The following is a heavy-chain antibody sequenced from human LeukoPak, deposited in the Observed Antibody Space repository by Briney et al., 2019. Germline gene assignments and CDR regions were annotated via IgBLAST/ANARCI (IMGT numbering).Heavy chain of an antibody. J-gene: IGHJ4*02. CDR1: GFTFDDYA. CDR3: AKDIGYSYGYGLDY. CDR2: ISWNSGGI. D-gene: IGHD5-18*01. Sequence: GRSLRLSCAASGFTFDDYAMHWVRQAPGKSLEWVSGISWNSGGIGYADSVKGRFTISRDNAKNSLYLQMNSLRAEDMALYFCAKDIGYSYGYGLDYWGQGTLVAVSS. V-gene: IGHV3-9*03.